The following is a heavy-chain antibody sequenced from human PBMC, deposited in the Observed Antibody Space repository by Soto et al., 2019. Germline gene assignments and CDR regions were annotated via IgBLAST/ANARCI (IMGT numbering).Heavy chain of an antibody. J-gene: IGHJ4*02. Sequence: ASVKVSCKASGYTFANDYIHWVRQVPGQGLEWMGRIKPSGGATLYAQKFQGRVTMTRDTSTNTLYMDLSSLRSDDTAMYYSSRDTRSVSGGAQPPLDFWGKGPLVTVSS. D-gene: IGHD3-16*01. CDR1: GYTFANDY. V-gene: IGHV1-46*01. CDR3: SRDTRSVSGGAQPPLDF. CDR2: IKPSGGAT.